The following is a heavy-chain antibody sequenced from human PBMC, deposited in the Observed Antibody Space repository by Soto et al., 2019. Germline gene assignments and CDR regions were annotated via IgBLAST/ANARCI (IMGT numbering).Heavy chain of an antibody. CDR2: ITVNGNT. J-gene: IGHJ1*01. CDR3: ARESGENWTYEAH. CDR1: GAYISDFS. D-gene: IGHD1-7*01. Sequence: QVQQLESGPGLVKPWDTLSLTCTVSGAYISDFSWSWIRQPAGKGLEWIGRITVNGNTQYNPSFRSRVTMSMDTSRNQFSLNLQSATASDTALYYCARESGENWTYEAHWGQGTLVTVSS. V-gene: IGHV4-4*07.